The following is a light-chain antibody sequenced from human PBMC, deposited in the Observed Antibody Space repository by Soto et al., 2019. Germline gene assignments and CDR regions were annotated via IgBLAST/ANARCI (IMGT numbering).Light chain of an antibody. J-gene: IGKJ1*01. CDR1: QRVNSDY. CDR2: IAS. V-gene: IGKV3-20*01. CDR3: QQYGTSPWT. Sequence: EIVLTQSPGTLSLFPGERATLSCRATQRVNSDYLAWYQQKPGQAPRLLIYIASRRATGIPDRFSGSGSGTDFTLTISSLEPEEFALYYCQQYGTSPWTFGQGTKVEIK.